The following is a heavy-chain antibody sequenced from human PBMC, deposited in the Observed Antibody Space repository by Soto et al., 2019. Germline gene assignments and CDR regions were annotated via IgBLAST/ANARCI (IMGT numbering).Heavy chain of an antibody. J-gene: IGHJ4*02. V-gene: IGHV1-18*01. D-gene: IGHD5-12*01. Sequence: QVQLVQSGGEVKKPGASVKVSCEASGYTFTSYTISWVRQAPGQGLEWMGWISPYNGNTNYAQKLQGRVTMTTDTSTTTAYMELRSLRSDDTAVYYCARTSGYDLLSDYWGQETLVTVSS. CDR2: ISPYNGNT. CDR1: GYTFTSYT. CDR3: ARTSGYDLLSDY.